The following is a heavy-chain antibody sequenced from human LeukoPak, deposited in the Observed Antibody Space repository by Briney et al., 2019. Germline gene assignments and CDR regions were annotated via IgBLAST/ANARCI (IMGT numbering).Heavy chain of an antibody. CDR2: ISYDGSNK. CDR1: GFTFSSYA. V-gene: IGHV3-30*03. D-gene: IGHD5-18*01. J-gene: IGHJ4*02. Sequence: GGSLRLSCAASGFTFSSYAMSWVRQAPGKGLEWVAVISYDGSNKYYADSVKGRFTISRDNSKNTLYLQMNSLRAEDTAVYYCARDPRVYSYGYIPPLSHFDYWGQGTLVTVSS. CDR3: ARDPRVYSYGYIPPLSHFDY.